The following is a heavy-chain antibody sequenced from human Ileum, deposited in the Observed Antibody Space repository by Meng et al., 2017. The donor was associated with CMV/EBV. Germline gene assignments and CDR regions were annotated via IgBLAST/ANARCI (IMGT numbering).Heavy chain of an antibody. Sequence: KASSYTFASRGLGWVRQAPERGLEWIGWISPYNGDKNYARKLQARLTLTTDTSTTTACMELRSLTSDDTAVYYCTRERLQYYDGSAYWGQRTLVTISS. CDR1: SYTFASRG. CDR2: ISPYNGDK. J-gene: IGHJ4*02. V-gene: IGHV1-18*01. D-gene: IGHD3-22*01. CDR3: TRERLQYYDGSAY.